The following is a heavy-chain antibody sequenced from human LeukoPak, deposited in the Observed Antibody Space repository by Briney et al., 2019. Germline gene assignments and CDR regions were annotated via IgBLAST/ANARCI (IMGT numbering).Heavy chain of an antibody. CDR1: GFTVSSNY. V-gene: IGHV3-66*01. D-gene: IGHD4-17*01. CDR2: IYSGGST. Sequence: GGSLRLSCAASGFTVSSNYMSWVRQAPGKGLEWVSVIYSGGSTYYADSVKGRFIISRDNSKNTLYLQMNSLRAEDTAVYYCARVDYGVYGFDYWGQGTLVTVSS. CDR3: ARVDYGVYGFDY. J-gene: IGHJ4*02.